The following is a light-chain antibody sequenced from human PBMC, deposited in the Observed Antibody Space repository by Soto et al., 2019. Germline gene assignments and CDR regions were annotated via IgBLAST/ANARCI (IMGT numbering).Light chain of an antibody. J-gene: IGLJ3*02. CDR3: QSFDSSLNGWV. CDR2: DNN. CDR1: GSNIGAGYD. V-gene: IGLV1-40*01. Sequence: QSVLTQPPSVSGAPGQRVTISCTGSGSNIGAGYDVHWYQQIPGTAPKLLIFDNNNRPSGVPDRFSGSKSATSASLAITGLQAEDEADYYCQSFDSSLNGWVFGGGTKVTVL.